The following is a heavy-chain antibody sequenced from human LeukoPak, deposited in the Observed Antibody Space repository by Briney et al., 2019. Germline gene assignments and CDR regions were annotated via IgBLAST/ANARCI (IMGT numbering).Heavy chain of an antibody. CDR3: ARDSRGGVPAAGLTFQH. CDR2: ISYDGSNK. D-gene: IGHD2-2*01. J-gene: IGHJ1*01. CDR1: GFTFSSYA. Sequence: PGRSLRLSCAASGFTFSSYAMHWVRQAPGKGLEWVAVISYDGSNKYYADSMKGRFTISRDNSKNTLYLQMNSLRAEDTAVYYCARDSRGGVPAAGLTFQHWGQGTLVTVSS. V-gene: IGHV3-30*01.